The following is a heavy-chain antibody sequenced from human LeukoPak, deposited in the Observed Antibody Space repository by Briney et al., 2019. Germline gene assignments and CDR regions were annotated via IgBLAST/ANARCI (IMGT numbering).Heavy chain of an antibody. CDR3: ARSITMIVVVIRYNWFDP. J-gene: IGHJ5*02. Sequence: PGRSLRLSCAASGFTFSSYAMHWVRQAPGKGLEWVSSISSSSSYIYYADSVKGRFTISRDNAKNSLYLQMNSLRAEDTAVYYCARSITMIVVVIRYNWFDPWGQGTLVTVSS. CDR2: ISSSSSYI. V-gene: IGHV3-21*01. CDR1: GFTFSSYA. D-gene: IGHD3-22*01.